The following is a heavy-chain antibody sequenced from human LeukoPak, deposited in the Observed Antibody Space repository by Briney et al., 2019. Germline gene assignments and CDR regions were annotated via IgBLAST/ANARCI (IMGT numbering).Heavy chain of an antibody. V-gene: IGHV5-51*01. D-gene: IGHD1-1*01. CDR1: GHSFNSYW. J-gene: IGHJ4*02. Sequence: GESLKISCKGSGHSFNSYWIGWVRQMPGKRLEWMGIIYPGNSDTRYSPSFQGQVTISADKSISTAYLQWSSPKASDTAMYYCARLQPQGYYFDYWGQGTLVTVSS. CDR3: ARLQPQGYYFDY. CDR2: IYPGNSDT.